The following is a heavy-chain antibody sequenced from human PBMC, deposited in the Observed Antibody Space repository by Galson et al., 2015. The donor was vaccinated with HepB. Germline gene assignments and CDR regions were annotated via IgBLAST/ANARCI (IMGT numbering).Heavy chain of an antibody. CDR1: GYTFTSYG. V-gene: IGHV1-18*04. J-gene: IGHJ5*02. D-gene: IGHD6-13*01. CDR2: ISTYNGNT. Sequence: QSGAEVKKPGASVKVSCKASGYTFTSYGISWVRQAPGQGLEWAGWISTYNGNTNYAQKFQGRVTMITDTSTSTAYLELRSLLSDDTAVYYCARDHSWAAAGTSNWFDPWGQGTLVIVSS. CDR3: ARDHSWAAAGTSNWFDP.